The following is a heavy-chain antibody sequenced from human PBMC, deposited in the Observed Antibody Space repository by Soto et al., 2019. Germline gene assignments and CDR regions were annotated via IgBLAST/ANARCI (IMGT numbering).Heavy chain of an antibody. Sequence: SETLSSPALSLVATSVVTTGAGSGSPQGRGLEWIGYIYYSGSTNYNPSLKSRVTISVDTSKNQFSLKLSSVTAADTAVYYCARDPIGYGGWFDPWGQGTLVTVSS. V-gene: IGHV4-59*01. J-gene: IGHJ5*02. CDR2: IYYSGST. D-gene: IGHD5-12*01. CDR1: VATSVVTT. CDR3: ARDPIGYGGWFDP.